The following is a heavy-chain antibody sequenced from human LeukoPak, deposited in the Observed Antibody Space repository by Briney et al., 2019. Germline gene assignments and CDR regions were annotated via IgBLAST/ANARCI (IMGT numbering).Heavy chain of an antibody. J-gene: IGHJ6*03. D-gene: IGHD3-3*01. CDR3: ARDSSRYDFWSGSVGSMDV. Sequence: SETLSLTCTVSGGSISTTSYYWGWIRQPPGKGLEWIGSIYYSGSTYYNPSLKSRVTISVDTSKNQFSLKLSSVTAADTAVYYCARDSSRYDFWSGSVGSMDVWGKGTTVTVSS. CDR1: GGSISTTSYY. CDR2: IYYSGST. V-gene: IGHV4-39*07.